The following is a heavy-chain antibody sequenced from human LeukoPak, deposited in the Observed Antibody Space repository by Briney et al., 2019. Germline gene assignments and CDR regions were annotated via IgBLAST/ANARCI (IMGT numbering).Heavy chain of an antibody. CDR3: ANGGYYYYYMDV. Sequence: GGSLRLSCAVSGFTFSSYAMSWVRQAPGKGLEWVSAISGSGGSTYYADSVKGRFTISRDNSKNTLYLQMNSLRAEDTAVYYCANGGYYYYYMDVWGKGTTVTVSS. D-gene: IGHD3-16*01. V-gene: IGHV3-23*01. J-gene: IGHJ6*03. CDR2: ISGSGGST. CDR1: GFTFSSYA.